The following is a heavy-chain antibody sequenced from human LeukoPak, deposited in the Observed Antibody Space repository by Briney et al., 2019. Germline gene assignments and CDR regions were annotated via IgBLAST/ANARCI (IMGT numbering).Heavy chain of an antibody. D-gene: IGHD5-18*01. CDR2: MYYSAST. V-gene: IGHV4-39*07. CDR1: GDSISSSDYY. CDR3: ARDASAMALCY. Sequence: SETLPLTCTVSGDSISSSDYYWGWIRQPPGKGLEWIGSMYYSASTYYNPSLKSRVTISVDTSKNQFSLKLSSVTAADTAVYYCARDASAMALCYWGQGTLVTVSS. J-gene: IGHJ4*02.